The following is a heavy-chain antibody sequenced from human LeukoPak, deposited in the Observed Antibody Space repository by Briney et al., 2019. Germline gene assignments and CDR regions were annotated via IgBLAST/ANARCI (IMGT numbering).Heavy chain of an antibody. D-gene: IGHD6-19*01. CDR3: ARDPGKGIAVAGPAGLDY. J-gene: IGHJ4*02. CDR2: INWNGGST. CDR1: GFTFDDYG. V-gene: IGHV3-20*04. Sequence: GGSLRLSCAASGFTFDDYGMSWVRQAPGKGLEWVSGINWNGGSTGYADSVKGRFTISRDNAKNSLYLQMNSLRAEDTALYYCARDPGKGIAVAGPAGLDYWGQGCLVTVSS.